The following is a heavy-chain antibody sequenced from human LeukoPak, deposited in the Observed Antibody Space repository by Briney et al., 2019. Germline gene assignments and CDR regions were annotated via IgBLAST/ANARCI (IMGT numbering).Heavy chain of an antibody. Sequence: GASVTVSCKASGYTFTSYGISWVRQAPAQGLEWMGWISGDNGNTYYAQKLQGRVTMTTDTSTSTAYMELRSLRSDDTAVYYCARDCDRSGYYCYWGQGTLDTVSS. CDR3: ARDCDRSGYYCY. CDR1: GYTFTSYG. V-gene: IGHV1-18*01. CDR2: ISGDNGNT. D-gene: IGHD3-22*01. J-gene: IGHJ4*02.